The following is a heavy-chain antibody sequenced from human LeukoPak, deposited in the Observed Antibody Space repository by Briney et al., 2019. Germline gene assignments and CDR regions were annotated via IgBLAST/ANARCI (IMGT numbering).Heavy chain of an antibody. D-gene: IGHD3-16*01. J-gene: IGHJ4*02. Sequence: KSSETLSLTCTVSGGSVSSGSYYWSWIRQPPGKGLEWIGYIYYSGSTNYNPSLKSRVTISVDTSKNQFSLKLSSVTAADTAVYYCVAFDGYDYVWGSYTDYWGQGTLVTVSS. CDR1: GGSVSSGSYY. V-gene: IGHV4-61*01. CDR2: IYYSGST. CDR3: VAFDGYDYVWGSYTDY.